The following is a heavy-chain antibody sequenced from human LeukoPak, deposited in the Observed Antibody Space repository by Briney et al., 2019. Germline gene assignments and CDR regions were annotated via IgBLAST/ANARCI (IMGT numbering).Heavy chain of an antibody. CDR1: GFTFSDYA. Sequence: GGSLRLSCAASGFTFSDYAMSWVRQAPGKGLEWVSIISGSGDNTYHADSVKGRFTISRDNSKNTLSLQISSLRAEDTAVYYCAKHSITMVRGVIFHWGQGILVTVSS. D-gene: IGHD3-10*01. CDR3: AKHSITMVRGVIFH. J-gene: IGHJ4*02. V-gene: IGHV3-23*01. CDR2: ISGSGDNT.